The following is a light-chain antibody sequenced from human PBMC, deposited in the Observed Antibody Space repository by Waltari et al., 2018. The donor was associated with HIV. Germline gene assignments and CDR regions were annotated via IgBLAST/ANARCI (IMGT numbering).Light chain of an antibody. Sequence: SYVLTQPPSVSVAPGKTARITCGGNNIASISVPWYHQKPGQAPVLVIYYDSDRPSGIPERFSGSNSGNTATLTISRVEAGDEADYYCQVWDNNSEHPGVVFGGGTKLTVL. CDR3: QVWDNNSEHPGVV. J-gene: IGLJ2*01. V-gene: IGLV3-21*04. CDR1: NIASIS. CDR2: YDS.